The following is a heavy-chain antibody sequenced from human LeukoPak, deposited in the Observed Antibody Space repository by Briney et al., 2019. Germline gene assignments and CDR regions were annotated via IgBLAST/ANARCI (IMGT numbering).Heavy chain of an antibody. Sequence: GGSLRLSCAASGFTFSSYGMHWVRQAPGKGLEWVAFIRYDGSNKYYADSVKSRFTISRDNSKNTLYLQMNSLRAEDTAVYYCAKNYRHSSSSLYFDYWGQGTLVTVSS. J-gene: IGHJ4*02. CDR2: IRYDGSNK. D-gene: IGHD6-6*01. CDR3: AKNYRHSSSSLYFDY. V-gene: IGHV3-30*02. CDR1: GFTFSSYG.